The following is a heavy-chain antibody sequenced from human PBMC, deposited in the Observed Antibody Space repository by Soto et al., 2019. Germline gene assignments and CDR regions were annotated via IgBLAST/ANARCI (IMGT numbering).Heavy chain of an antibody. CDR3: AASCVACGGFNYYGMDV. Sequence: QVQLQESGPGLVKPSQTLSLTCTVSGGSISSGGYYWYWIRQHPGKGLEWIGYIYYSGTTYYNPSLKSRVTKSADPSKNQFSLELSSVTAADTAVYYCAASCVACGGFNYYGMDVWGQGTTVTVSS. D-gene: IGHD2-21*01. CDR1: GGSISSGGYY. J-gene: IGHJ6*02. CDR2: IYYSGTT. V-gene: IGHV4-31*03.